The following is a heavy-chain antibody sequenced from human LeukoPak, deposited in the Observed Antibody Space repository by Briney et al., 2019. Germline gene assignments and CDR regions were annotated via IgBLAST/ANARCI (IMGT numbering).Heavy chain of an antibody. D-gene: IGHD1-14*01. CDR1: GYTFTSHG. CDR3: ALTRGSRAPEFDY. CDR2: ISTYNGNT. J-gene: IGHJ4*02. Sequence: ASVNVSCTASGYTFTSHGISWVRQAPGQGLEWMGWISTYNGNTNYAQKLQGRVTMTTDTSTSTAYMELRSLRSDDTAVYYCALTRGSRAPEFDYWGQGTLVTVSS. V-gene: IGHV1-18*01.